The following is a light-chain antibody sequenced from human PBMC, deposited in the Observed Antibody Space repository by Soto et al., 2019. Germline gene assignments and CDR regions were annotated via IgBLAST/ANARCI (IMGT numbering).Light chain of an antibody. V-gene: IGKV3-20*01. J-gene: IGKJ4*01. Sequence: EIVLTQSPGTLSLSPGEIATLSCRASQSVSNSYLAWYQQKPGQAPRPLIYGVSSRATSIPDRFSGSGSGTDFTLTISRLEPEDFAVYYCQQYGSIPLTFGGGTKVEIK. CDR3: QQYGSIPLT. CDR2: GVS. CDR1: QSVSNSY.